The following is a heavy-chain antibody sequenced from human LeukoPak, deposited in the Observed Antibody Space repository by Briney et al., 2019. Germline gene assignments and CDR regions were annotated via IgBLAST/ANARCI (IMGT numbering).Heavy chain of an antibody. J-gene: IGHJ3*02. CDR3: AKEPSGTRGPNDKAAFDI. Sequence: SETLSLTCTVSGGSFSSGSYYWSWIRQPPGTGLEWIGHIYYSGSTNYNPSLKSRLIITVDTSKNSLCLKLSPVTAADPSVYYRAKEPSGTRGPNDKAAFDIWGQGTMVTDSS. V-gene: IGHV4-61*01. D-gene: IGHD1-14*01. CDR1: GGSFSSGSYY. CDR2: IYYSGST.